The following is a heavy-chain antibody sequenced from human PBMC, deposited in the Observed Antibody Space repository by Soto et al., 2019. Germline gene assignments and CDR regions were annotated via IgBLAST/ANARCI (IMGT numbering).Heavy chain of an antibody. CDR3: ARDQVILQYFDSSHWYFDL. V-gene: IGHV4-30-4*01. CDR2: IYYTGST. CDR1: GGSISSGDYY. Sequence: SETLSLTCTVSGGSISSGDYYWSWIRQPPGRGLEWIGYIYYTGSTYYNPSLKSRVIISVDTSKNQISLKLSSVTAADTAVYYCARDQVILQYFDSSHWYFDLWCRGTLVT. J-gene: IGHJ2*01. D-gene: IGHD3-9*01.